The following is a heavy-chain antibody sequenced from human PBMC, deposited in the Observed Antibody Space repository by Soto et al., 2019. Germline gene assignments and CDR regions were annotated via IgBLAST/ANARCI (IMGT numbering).Heavy chain of an antibody. CDR1: GYTFTSYG. CDR3: ARSSGRHYYYYGMDV. CDR2: ISAYNGNT. V-gene: IGHV1-18*01. J-gene: IGHJ6*02. Sequence: QVQLLQSGAEVKKPGASVKVSCKASGYTFTSYGISWVRQAPGQGLEWMGWISAYNGNTNYAQKFQGRVTMTTDTSTTTAYMELRSLRSDDTAVYYGARSSGRHYYYYGMDVWGQGTTVTVSS. D-gene: IGHD3-22*01.